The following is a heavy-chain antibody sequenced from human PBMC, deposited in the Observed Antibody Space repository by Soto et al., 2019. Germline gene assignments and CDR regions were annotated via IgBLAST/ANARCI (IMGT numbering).Heavy chain of an antibody. V-gene: IGHV4-30-4*01. CDR2: IYYSGST. CDR3: ARGRYDILTGAKKYGMDV. Sequence: PSETLSLTCTVSGGSISSGDYYWSWIRQPPGKGLEWIGYIYYSGSTYYNPSLKSRVTISVDTSKNQFSLKLSSVTAADTAVYYCARGRYDILTGAKKYGMDVWGQGTTVTVSS. D-gene: IGHD3-9*01. J-gene: IGHJ6*02. CDR1: GGSISSGDYY.